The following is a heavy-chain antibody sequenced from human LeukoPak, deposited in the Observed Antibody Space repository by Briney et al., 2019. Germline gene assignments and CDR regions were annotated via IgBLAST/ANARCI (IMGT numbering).Heavy chain of an antibody. CDR1: GYSLSELS. V-gene: IGHV1-24*01. Sequence: ASVKVSCKVSGYSLSELSTHWVRQAPGQGLEWMGGFDTGDDEKIYAKKFQGRVTMTEDTSTDTAYLELSSLRSEDTAVYFCATEKDLLLDSWGQGTPVTVSS. J-gene: IGHJ5*01. CDR2: FDTGDDEK. CDR3: ATEKDLLLDS. D-gene: IGHD1-26*01.